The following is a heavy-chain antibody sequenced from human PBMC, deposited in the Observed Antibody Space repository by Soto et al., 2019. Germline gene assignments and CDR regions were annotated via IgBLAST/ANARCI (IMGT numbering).Heavy chain of an antibody. CDR2: ISWNSGMI. CDR1: GFTFDDYA. V-gene: IGHV3-9*01. D-gene: IGHD1-26*01. J-gene: IGHJ4*02. CDR3: VKDTYILVGATHLDS. Sequence: SLRLSCAASGFTFDDYAMHWGRQGPGKGLEWVSGISWNSGMITYADSVKGRFTVSRDNAKNSLDLEMNSLRVEDTALYYCVKDTYILVGATHLDSWGQGTLVPVSS.